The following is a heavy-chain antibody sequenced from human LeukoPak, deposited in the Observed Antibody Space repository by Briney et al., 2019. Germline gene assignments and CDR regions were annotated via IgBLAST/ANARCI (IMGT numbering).Heavy chain of an antibody. CDR1: GYSFTSYW. J-gene: IGHJ6*02. Sequence: GESLKISCKGSGYSFTSYWIGWVRQLPGKGLEWMGIIYPGHSDTRYSPSFQGQVTISADKSISTAYLQWSSLKASDTAMYYCARHDEVPAAIRGGYYYYGMDVWGQGTTVTVSS. CDR2: IYPGHSDT. D-gene: IGHD2-2*02. V-gene: IGHV5-51*01. CDR3: ARHDEVPAAIRGGYYYYGMDV.